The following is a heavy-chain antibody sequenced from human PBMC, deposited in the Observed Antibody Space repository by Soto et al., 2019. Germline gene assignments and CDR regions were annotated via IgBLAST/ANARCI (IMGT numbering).Heavy chain of an antibody. D-gene: IGHD5-12*01. CDR2: ISYDGSNK. CDR1: GFTFSSYG. CDR3: AKDLETTVYPPRGYSGRGNA. J-gene: IGHJ5*02. V-gene: IGHV3-30*18. Sequence: GGSLRLSCAASGFTFSSYGMHWVRQAPGKGLEWVAVISYDGSNKYYADSVKGRFTISGDNSKNTLYLQMNSLRAEDTAVYYCAKDLETTVYPPRGYSGRGNAWGQGTLVTVSS.